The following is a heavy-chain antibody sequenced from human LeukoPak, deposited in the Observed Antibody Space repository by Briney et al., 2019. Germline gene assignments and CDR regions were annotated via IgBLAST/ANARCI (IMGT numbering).Heavy chain of an antibody. CDR2: ISGSSSYI. V-gene: IGHV3-21*01. Sequence: GGSLRLSCAASGFSFSSYTMNWVRQAPGKGLEWVSSISGSSSYIYYAGSVKGRFTISRDNAKDSLFLQMSSLRAEDTAVYYCARDRSAEYYFDYWGQGTLVTVSA. CDR3: ARDRSAEYYFDY. D-gene: IGHD3-3*01. J-gene: IGHJ4*02. CDR1: GFSFSSYT.